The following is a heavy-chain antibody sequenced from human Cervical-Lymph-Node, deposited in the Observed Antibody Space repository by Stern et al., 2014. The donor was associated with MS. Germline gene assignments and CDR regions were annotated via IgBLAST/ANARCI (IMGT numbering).Heavy chain of an antibody. CDR1: GFSFSTYW. V-gene: IGHV5-51*03. Sequence: VQLVQSGAEVKKPGQSLQISCTGSGFSFSTYWIAWVRQMPGKGLEWMGIIHPGDSDTRYSPSFQGQVTMSVDKSTSTAYLQWNSLKASYTAMYYCARDRSRNWNYLAYWGQGTLVTVSS. D-gene: IGHD1-20*01. CDR2: IHPGDSDT. CDR3: ARDRSRNWNYLAY. J-gene: IGHJ4*02.